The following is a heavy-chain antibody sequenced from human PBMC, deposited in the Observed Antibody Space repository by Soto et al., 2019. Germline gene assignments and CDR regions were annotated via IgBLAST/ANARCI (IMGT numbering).Heavy chain of an antibody. J-gene: IGHJ6*02. V-gene: IGHV3-33*01. D-gene: IGHD5-12*01. Sequence: QVQLVESGGGVVQPGRSLRLSCAASGFTFSSYGMHWVRQAPGKGLEWVALVWYDGGNKYYADSVKDRFTISRDNSKNTLYLQMNSLRDEDTAVYYCVRAAGYSGNDYVYYYGMDVWGQGTTVTVSS. CDR2: VWYDGGNK. CDR1: GFTFSSYG. CDR3: VRAAGYSGNDYVYYYGMDV.